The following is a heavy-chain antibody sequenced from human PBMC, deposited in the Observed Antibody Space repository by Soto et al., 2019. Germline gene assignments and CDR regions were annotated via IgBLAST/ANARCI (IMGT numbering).Heavy chain of an antibody. Sequence: PGGSLRLSCTASGFTFGDYAMSWFRQAPGKGLEWVGFIRSKAYGGTTEYAASVKGRFTISRDDSKSIAYLQMNSLKTADTAVYYCAEMLVVPKPMEQYYYGMDVWGQGTTVTVSS. CDR3: AEMLVVPKPMEQYYYGMDV. V-gene: IGHV3-49*03. CDR2: IRSKAYGGTT. J-gene: IGHJ6*02. D-gene: IGHD3-22*01. CDR1: GFTFGDYA.